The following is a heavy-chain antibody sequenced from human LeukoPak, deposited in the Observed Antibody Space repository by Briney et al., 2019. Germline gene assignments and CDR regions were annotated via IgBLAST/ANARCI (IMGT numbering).Heavy chain of an antibody. D-gene: IGHD3-10*01. J-gene: IGHJ4*02. V-gene: IGHV3-21*01. CDR2: ISSSSSYI. CDR3: ARVPRGFGELQKHNDY. CDR1: GFTFSSYS. Sequence: GGSLRLSCAASGFTFSSYSMNWVRQAPGKGLEWVSSISSSSSYIYYADSVKGRFTISRDNAKNSLYLQMNSLRAEDTAVYYCARVPRGFGELQKHNDYWGQGTLVTVSS.